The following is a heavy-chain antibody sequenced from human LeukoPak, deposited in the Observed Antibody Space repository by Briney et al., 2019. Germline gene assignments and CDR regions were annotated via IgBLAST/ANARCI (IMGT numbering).Heavy chain of an antibody. V-gene: IGHV3-30-3*01. Sequence: GGSLRLSCAASGFTFSSYAMHWVRQAPGKGLEWVAVISYDGSNKYYADSVKGRFTISRDNSKNTLYLQMNSLRAEDTAVYYCARDALNVVADSSFDYWGQGTLVTVSS. J-gene: IGHJ4*02. D-gene: IGHD6-13*01. CDR3: ARDALNVVADSSFDY. CDR2: ISYDGSNK. CDR1: GFTFSSYA.